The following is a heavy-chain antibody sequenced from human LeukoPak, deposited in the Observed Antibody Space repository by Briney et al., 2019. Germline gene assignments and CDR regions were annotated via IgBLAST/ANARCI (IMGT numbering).Heavy chain of an antibody. D-gene: IGHD2-21*02. CDR2: IYYSGST. CDR1: GGSISSHY. J-gene: IGHJ4*02. V-gene: IGHV4-59*11. Sequence: SETLSLTCTVSGGSISSHYWSWIRQPPGKGLEWIGYIYYSGSTNYNPSLKSRVTISIDTSKNQFSLKLNSVTAADTAVYYCARGYCGGDCYLPAFDYWGQGTLVTVSS. CDR3: ARGYCGGDCYLPAFDY.